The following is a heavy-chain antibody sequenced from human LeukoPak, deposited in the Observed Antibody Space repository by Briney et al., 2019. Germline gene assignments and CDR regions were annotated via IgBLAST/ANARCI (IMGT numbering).Heavy chain of an antibody. Sequence: SETLSLTCTVSGGSISSYYWSWIRQPAGKGLEWIGSIYYSGSTYYNPSLKSRVTISVDTSKNQFSLKLSSVTAADTAVYYCARGRWLQFFDYWGQGTLVTVSS. J-gene: IGHJ4*02. CDR1: GGSISSYY. CDR3: ARGRWLQFFDY. D-gene: IGHD5-24*01. V-gene: IGHV4-59*05. CDR2: IYYSGST.